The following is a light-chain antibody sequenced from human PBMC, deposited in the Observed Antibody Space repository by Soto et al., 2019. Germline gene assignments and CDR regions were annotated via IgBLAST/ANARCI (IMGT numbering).Light chain of an antibody. CDR2: AAS. CDR1: QGISSY. Sequence: AIRMTQSPSSLSASTGDRVTITYRASQGISSYLAWYQQKPGKAPKLLIYAASTLQSGVPSRFSGSGSGTDFTLTISCLQSEDFATYYCQQYYSYLALTFGGGTKVEIK. J-gene: IGKJ4*01. CDR3: QQYYSYLALT. V-gene: IGKV1-8*01.